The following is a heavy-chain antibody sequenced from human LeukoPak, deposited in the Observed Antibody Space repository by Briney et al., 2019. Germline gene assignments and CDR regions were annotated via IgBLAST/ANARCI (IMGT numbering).Heavy chain of an antibody. CDR3: ARGRYFDWSYYFDY. Sequence: PSETLSLTCTVSGGSISSGGYYWSWVRQHPGKGLEWIGYIYYSGSTYYNPSLKSRVTISVDTSKNQFSLKLSSVTAADTAVYYCARGRYFDWSYYFDYWGQGTLVTVFS. V-gene: IGHV4-31*03. J-gene: IGHJ4*02. CDR1: GGSISSGGYY. CDR2: IYYSGST. D-gene: IGHD3-9*01.